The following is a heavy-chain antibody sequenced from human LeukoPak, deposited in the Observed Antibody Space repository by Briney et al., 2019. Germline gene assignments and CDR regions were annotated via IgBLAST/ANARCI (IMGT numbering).Heavy chain of an antibody. J-gene: IGHJ4*02. D-gene: IGHD1-26*01. CDR3: ANPELLSAIWDY. CDR2: ISGSGGST. CDR1: GFTFSSYA. V-gene: IGHV3-23*01. Sequence: GGSLRLSCAASGFTFSSYAMSWVRQPPGKGLEWVSAISGSGGSTYYADSVKGRLTISRDNSKNTLYLQMNSLRAEDTAVYYCANPELLSAIWDYWGQGTLVTVSS.